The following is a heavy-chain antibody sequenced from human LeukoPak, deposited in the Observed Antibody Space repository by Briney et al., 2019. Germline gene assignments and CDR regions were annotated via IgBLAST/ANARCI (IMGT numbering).Heavy chain of an antibody. CDR2: INHSGST. J-gene: IGHJ4*02. D-gene: IGHD2-15*01. V-gene: IGHV4-34*01. Sequence: SETLSLTCAVYGGSFSGYYWSWIRQPPGKGLEWIGEINHSGSTNYNPSLKSRVTISVDTSKNQFSLKLSSVTAADTAVYYCARTGYCSGGSCYGLSYWGQGTLVTVSS. CDR3: ARTGYCSGGSCYGLSY. CDR1: GGSFSGYY.